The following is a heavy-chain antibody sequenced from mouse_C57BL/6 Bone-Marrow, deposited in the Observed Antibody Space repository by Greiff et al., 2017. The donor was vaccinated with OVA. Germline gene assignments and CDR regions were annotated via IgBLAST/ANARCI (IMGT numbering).Heavy chain of an antibody. J-gene: IGHJ1*03. Sequence: QVQLQQPGAELVRPGSSVKLSCKASGYTFTSYWMHWVKQRPIQGLEWIGNIDPSDSETHYNQKFKDKATLTVDKSSSTAYMQLSSLTSEDSAVYYCAGYCSYVPRWYFDVWGTGTTVTVSS. CDR3: AGYCSYVPRWYFDV. V-gene: IGHV1-52*01. D-gene: IGHD1-1*01. CDR2: IDPSDSET. CDR1: GYTFTSYW.